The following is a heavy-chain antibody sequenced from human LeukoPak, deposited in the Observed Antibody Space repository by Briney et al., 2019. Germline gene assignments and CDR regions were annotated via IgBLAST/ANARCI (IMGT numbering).Heavy chain of an antibody. CDR3: AKVSLGSFDY. Sequence: GRSLRLSCAASGLTFSSYGMHWVRQAPGKGLEWVAVISYDGSNKYYADSVKGRFTISRDNSKNTLYLQMNSLRAEDTAVYYCAKVSLGSFDYWGQGTLVTVSS. CDR1: GLTFSSYG. D-gene: IGHD7-27*01. J-gene: IGHJ4*02. V-gene: IGHV3-30*18. CDR2: ISYDGSNK.